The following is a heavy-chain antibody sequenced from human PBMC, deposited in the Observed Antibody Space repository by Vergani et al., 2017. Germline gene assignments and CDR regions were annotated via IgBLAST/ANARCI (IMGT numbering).Heavy chain of an antibody. V-gene: IGHV3-23*04. D-gene: IGHD6-13*01. J-gene: IGHJ4*02. Sequence: EVQLVESGGGLIKPGGSLRLSCAASGFTVSSNYMSWVRQAPGKGLEWVSAISGSGGSTYYADSVKGRFTISRDNSKNTLYLQMNSLRAEDTAVYYCAKNGGRYSSSWYVFAIDYWGQGTLVTVSS. CDR3: AKNGGRYSSSWYVFAIDY. CDR1: GFTVSSNY. CDR2: ISGSGGST.